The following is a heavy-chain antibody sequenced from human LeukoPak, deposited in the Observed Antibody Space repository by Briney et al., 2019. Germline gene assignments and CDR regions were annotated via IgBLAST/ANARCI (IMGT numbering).Heavy chain of an antibody. V-gene: IGHV4-38-2*02. J-gene: IGHJ4*02. Sequence: SETLSLTCTVSGYSISRGYYWGWIRQPPGKGLEWIGSIYHSGSTYYNPSLKSRGTISVATSTNQFSLKLSSVTPADTAVYYCARVATGTTGGEFDYWGQGTLVTVSS. CDR3: ARVATGTTGGEFDY. D-gene: IGHD1-1*01. CDR2: IYHSGST. CDR1: GYSISRGYY.